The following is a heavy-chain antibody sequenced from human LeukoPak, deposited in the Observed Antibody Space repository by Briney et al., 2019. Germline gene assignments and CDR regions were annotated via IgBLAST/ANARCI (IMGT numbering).Heavy chain of an antibody. J-gene: IGHJ4*02. V-gene: IGHV1-46*01. CDR2: INPSGGST. CDR3: ARDFPQYSSSSGIFDY. D-gene: IGHD6-6*01. Sequence: ASVKVSCKASGYTFTSYYMHWVRQAPGQGLEWMGIINPSGGSTSYAQKFQGRVTMTRDTSTSTAYMELSSLRSEDTAVYYCARDFPQYSSSSGIFDYWGQGTLVTVSS. CDR1: GYTFTSYY.